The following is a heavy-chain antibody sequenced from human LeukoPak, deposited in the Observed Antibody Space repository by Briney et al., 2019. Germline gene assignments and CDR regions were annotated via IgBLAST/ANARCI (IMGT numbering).Heavy chain of an antibody. CDR2: INHSGST. CDR3: ARDSDGSGSSP. J-gene: IGHJ5*02. CDR1: GGSFSGYY. D-gene: IGHD3-10*01. Sequence: SETLSLTCAVYGGSFSGYYWSWIRQPPGKGLEWIGEINHSGSTNYNPSLKSRVTISVDTSKNQFSLKLSSVTAADTAEYYCARDSDGSGSSPWGQGTLVTVSS. V-gene: IGHV4-34*01.